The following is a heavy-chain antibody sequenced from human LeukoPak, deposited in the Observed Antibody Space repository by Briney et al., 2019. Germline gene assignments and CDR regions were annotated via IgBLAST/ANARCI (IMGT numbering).Heavy chain of an antibody. V-gene: IGHV1-46*03. CDR3: AGETDAFDY. Sequence: ASVKVSCKASGHTFTSNFVHWVRQAPGQGLEWMAVLNPSDGDTTYAQKFQGKITMTRDTSTGTVYMGLSSLRSEDTAVYYCAGETDAFDYWGQGTLVTVSS. J-gene: IGHJ4*02. CDR2: LNPSDGDT. CDR1: GHTFTSNF.